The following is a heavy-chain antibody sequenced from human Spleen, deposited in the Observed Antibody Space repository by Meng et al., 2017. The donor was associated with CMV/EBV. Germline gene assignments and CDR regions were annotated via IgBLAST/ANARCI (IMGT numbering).Heavy chain of an antibody. CDR2: ISSSSSYL. D-gene: IGHD3-22*01. J-gene: IGHJ4*02. CDR1: GFTFNNYD. V-gene: IGHV3-21*06. CDR3: ARGREGDYYDSSGYYY. Sequence: GESLKISCAASGFTFNNYDMNWVRQAPGKGLEWVSSISSSSSYLYYADSVKGRFTISRDNAKNSLFLQMNSLRAEDTAVYYCARGREGDYYDSSGYYYWGQGTLVTVSS.